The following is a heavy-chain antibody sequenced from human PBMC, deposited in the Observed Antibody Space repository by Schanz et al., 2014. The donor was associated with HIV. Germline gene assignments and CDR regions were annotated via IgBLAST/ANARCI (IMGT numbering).Heavy chain of an antibody. J-gene: IGHJ4*02. D-gene: IGHD6-13*01. CDR2: IIPLFGTS. V-gene: IGHV1-69*01. Sequence: QVQLVQSGAEVKKPGSSVKVFCRASGGTFINYAFSWVRQAPGQGLEWMGGIIPLFGTSNYAQKFQGRATITADDSTSTAYMELSSLRSEDTAVYYCARDSPVAAGTLDYWGQGTLVTVSS. CDR3: ARDSPVAAGTLDY. CDR1: GGTFINYA.